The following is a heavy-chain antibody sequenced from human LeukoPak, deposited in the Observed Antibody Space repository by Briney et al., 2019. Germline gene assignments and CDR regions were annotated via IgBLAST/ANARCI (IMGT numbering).Heavy chain of an antibody. CDR3: ATWSGTYYYY. J-gene: IGHJ4*02. Sequence: ASVKVSCKASGHSLSELVMHWVRQAPGKGLEWMEGFDPEDGKTIYAQKFQGRVTMTEDTSTDTAYMELISLRSEDTAVYYCATWSGTYYYYWGQGTLVTVSS. CDR1: GHSLSELV. CDR2: FDPEDGKT. V-gene: IGHV1-24*01. D-gene: IGHD1-26*01.